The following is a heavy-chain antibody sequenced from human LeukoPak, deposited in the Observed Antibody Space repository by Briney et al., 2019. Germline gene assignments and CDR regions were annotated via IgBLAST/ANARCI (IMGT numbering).Heavy chain of an antibody. D-gene: IGHD2-2*01. J-gene: IGHJ4*02. CDR2: ICGSDGSR. V-gene: IGHV3-23*01. CDR3: AKGGSPSCYSSSGY. CDR1: GFTFSSFP. Sequence: PGGSLRLSCAASGFTFSSFPMNWVRQAPGRGLEWVSAICGSDGSRYYADSVKGRFTISRDNSKNTLYLQMNSLRGEDTAVYYCAKGGSPSCYSSSGYWGQGTLVTVSS.